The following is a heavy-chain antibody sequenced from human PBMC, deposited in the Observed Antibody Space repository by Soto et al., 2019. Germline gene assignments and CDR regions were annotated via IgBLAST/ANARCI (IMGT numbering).Heavy chain of an antibody. CDR1: GGSISSGGYS. V-gene: IGHV4-30-2*01. CDR3: ARVPDY. J-gene: IGHJ4*02. CDR2: IYHSGST. Sequence: QLQLQESGSGLVKPSQTLSLTYAVSGGSISSGGYSWSWTRQPPGMGLEWIGYIYHSGSTYYNPSLMSRVTISVDMSKNQFSLKPRSVTAADTAVYYSARVPDYWGQGTLVTVYS.